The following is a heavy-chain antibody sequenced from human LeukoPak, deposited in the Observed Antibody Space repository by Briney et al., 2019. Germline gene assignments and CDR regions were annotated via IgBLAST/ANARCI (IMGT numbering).Heavy chain of an antibody. CDR3: ASRGGSGPRGFDY. CDR1: GGSISSGGYY. J-gene: IGHJ4*02. Sequence: PSETLSLTCTVSGGSISSGGYYWSWIRQHPGKGLEWIGYIYYSGSTYYNPSLKSRVTITVDTSKNQFSLKLSSVTAADTAVYYCASRGGSGPRGFDYWGQGTLVTVSS. CDR2: IYYSGST. V-gene: IGHV4-31*03. D-gene: IGHD6-19*01.